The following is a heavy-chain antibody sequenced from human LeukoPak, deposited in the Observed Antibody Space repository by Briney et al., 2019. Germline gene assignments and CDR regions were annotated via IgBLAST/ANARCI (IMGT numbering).Heavy chain of an antibody. D-gene: IGHD3-22*01. CDR2: ISWNSGSI. V-gene: IGHV3-9*03. J-gene: IGHJ4*02. CDR1: GFTFDDYA. Sequence: PGGSLRLSCAASGFTFDDYAMHWVRQAPGKGLEGVSGISWNSGSIGYADSVKGRFTISRDNAKNSLYLQMNSLRAEDMALYYCAKDISPNYYDSSGYSTGFDYWGQGTLVTVSS. CDR3: AKDISPNYYDSSGYSTGFDY.